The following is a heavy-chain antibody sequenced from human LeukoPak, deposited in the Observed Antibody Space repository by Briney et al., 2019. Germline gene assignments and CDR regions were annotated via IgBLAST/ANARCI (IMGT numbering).Heavy chain of an antibody. V-gene: IGHV4-39*07. CDR2: IYYSGST. CDR3: ARDEVRVVTAILGTSDAFDI. J-gene: IGHJ3*02. CDR1: GGSISSSSYY. Sequence: SETLSLTCTVSGGSISSSSYYWGWIRQPPGKGLEWIGSIYYSGSTYYNPSLKSRVTISVDTSKNQFSLKLSSVTAADTAVYYCARDEVRVVTAILGTSDAFDIWGQGTMVTVSS. D-gene: IGHD2-21*02.